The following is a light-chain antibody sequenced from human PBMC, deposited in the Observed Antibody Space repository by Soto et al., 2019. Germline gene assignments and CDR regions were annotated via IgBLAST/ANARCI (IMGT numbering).Light chain of an antibody. CDR3: QQVKSYPRT. Sequence: DIQLTQSPSFLSASVGDRVTITCRASQGIAGSLAWYQQKPGKPPKLLIYAESTLQSGVPSRFSGSGSATRGTLTISSLQPEDFATYYCQQVKSYPRTFGGGTRVEIK. CDR1: QGIAGS. J-gene: IGKJ4*01. V-gene: IGKV1-9*01. CDR2: AES.